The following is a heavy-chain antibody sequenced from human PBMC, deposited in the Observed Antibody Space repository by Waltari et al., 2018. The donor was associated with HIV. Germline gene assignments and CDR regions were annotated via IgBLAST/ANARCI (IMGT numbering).Heavy chain of an antibody. D-gene: IGHD6-19*01. Sequence: EVQLVESGGVLVQPGGSLRLSCAASGFTVSSYNMNWVRQAPGKVLEWVSYISSTSTIDYADSVKGRFTISRDNAENSLYLQMNSLRAEDTAVYYCVRETGRYEGYSYDIWGQGTMVTVS. J-gene: IGHJ3*02. CDR3: VRETGRYEGYSYDI. CDR2: ISSTSTI. CDR1: GFTVSSYN. V-gene: IGHV3-48*01.